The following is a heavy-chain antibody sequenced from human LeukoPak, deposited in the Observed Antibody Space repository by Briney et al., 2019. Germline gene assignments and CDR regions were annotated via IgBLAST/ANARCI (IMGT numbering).Heavy chain of an antibody. CDR1: GYTFISNG. CDR3: ARDGGDGYNFYY. V-gene: IGHV1-18*01. J-gene: IGHJ4*02. Sequence: ASMKVSCKASGYTFISNGISWVRQAPGQGLEWVGWISAHNGDTNYAQKFQGRVTMTRDTSISTAYMELSRLRSDDTAVYYCARDGGDGYNFYYWGQGTLVTVSS. CDR2: ISAHNGDT. D-gene: IGHD5-24*01.